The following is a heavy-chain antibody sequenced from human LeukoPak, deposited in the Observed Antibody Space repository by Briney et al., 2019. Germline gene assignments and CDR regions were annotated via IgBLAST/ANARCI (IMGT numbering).Heavy chain of an antibody. D-gene: IGHD3-10*01. CDR1: GFTFSTFW. CDR2: IKQDASEK. J-gene: IGHJ4*02. CDR3: GRAAPYYYGSGGYIYYFDY. V-gene: IGHV3-7*01. Sequence: GGSLRLSCAASGFTFSTFWMTWVRQAPGKGLEWVANIKQDASEKYYVDSVKGRFTISRDNAKNSLYLQMNSLRAEDTAVYYCGRAAPYYYGSGGYIYYFDYWGQGTLVTVSS.